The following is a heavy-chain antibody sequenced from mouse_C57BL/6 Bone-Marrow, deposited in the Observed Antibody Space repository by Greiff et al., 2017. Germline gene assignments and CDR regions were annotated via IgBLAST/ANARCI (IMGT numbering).Heavy chain of an antibody. D-gene: IGHD1-1*01. Sequence: QVQLQQPGAELVKPGASVKMSCKASGYTFTSYWITWVKQRPGQGLEWIGDIYPGSGSTNYNEKFKSKATLTVDTSSSTAYMQLSSLTAEDAAVYYCARNDGSSYVAYWGQGTLVTVSA. CDR1: GYTFTSYW. V-gene: IGHV1-55*01. CDR2: IYPGSGST. J-gene: IGHJ3*01. CDR3: ARNDGSSYVAY.